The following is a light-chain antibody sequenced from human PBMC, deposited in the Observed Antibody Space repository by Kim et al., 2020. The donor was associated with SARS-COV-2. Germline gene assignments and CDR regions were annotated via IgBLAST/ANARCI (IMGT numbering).Light chain of an antibody. Sequence: VAREQTAKITCEGNNIGREFVNWYRQEPGQAPGLVIYRDTNRPSGIPGRFSGSNTGNTATLTIGRAQVGDEAEYYGQVWDRTTHLVFGGGTQLTV. CDR1: NIGREF. CDR2: RDT. J-gene: IGLJ3*02. V-gene: IGLV3-9*01. CDR3: QVWDRTTHLV.